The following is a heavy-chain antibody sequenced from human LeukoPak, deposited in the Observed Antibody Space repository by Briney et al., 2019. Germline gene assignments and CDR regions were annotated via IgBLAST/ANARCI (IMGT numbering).Heavy chain of an antibody. V-gene: IGHV3-23*01. CDR1: GFTISSYA. CDR2: ISASGGST. J-gene: IGHJ6*02. D-gene: IGHD2-8*02. CDR3: AKDRTGSGTPYYYYGMDV. Sequence: PGGSLRLSCAASGFTISSYAMSCVRQAPGKGLEWVSAISASGGSTYYADPVKSRFTSSRDNSKNTLYLQMNSLRAEDTAVYYCAKDRTGSGTPYYYYGMDVWGQGTTVTVSS.